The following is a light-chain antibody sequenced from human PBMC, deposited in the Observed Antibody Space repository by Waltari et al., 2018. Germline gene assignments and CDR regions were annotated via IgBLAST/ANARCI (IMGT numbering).Light chain of an antibody. Sequence: SYDLTQPPPVSASPGQTASIACFGYKLGYKYVSWYQQKPCQSPVLVIYQDTKRPSVLPERFSASNTGNTATLTVSETDAVDEASYYCQTWDSNTVVFGGGTTLTVL. CDR2: QDT. CDR3: QTWDSNTVV. J-gene: IGLJ2*01. V-gene: IGLV3-1*01. CDR1: KLGYKY.